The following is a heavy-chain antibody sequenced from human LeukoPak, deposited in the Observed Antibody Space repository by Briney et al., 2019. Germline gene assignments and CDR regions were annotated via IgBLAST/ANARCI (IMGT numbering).Heavy chain of an antibody. Sequence: SQTLSLTCAXSGDXVXAXXXXXXXXXXXXXRXXXXXGRTYYRSKWYNDYXXXVXXXITINXDXSKNQFSLHLNSVTPEDTAVYYCARSRSILGGFDIWGQGTMVTVSS. CDR3: ARSRSILGGFDI. D-gene: IGHD3-3*01. V-gene: IGHV6-1*01. J-gene: IGHJ3*02. CDR2: TYYRSKWYN. CDR1: GDXVXAXXXX.